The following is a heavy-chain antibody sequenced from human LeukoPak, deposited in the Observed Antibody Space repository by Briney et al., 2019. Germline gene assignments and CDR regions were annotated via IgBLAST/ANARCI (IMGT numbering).Heavy chain of an antibody. V-gene: IGHV1-69*04. J-gene: IGHJ4*02. CDR1: EGTFSSYA. Sequence: ASVKVSCKASEGTFSSYAISWVRQAPGQGLEWMGRIIPILGIANYAQKFQGRVTITADKSTSTAYMELCSLRSEDTAVYYCARGPDYRFDYWGQGTLVTVSS. CDR3: ARGPDYRFDY. CDR2: IIPILGIA. D-gene: IGHD4-11*01.